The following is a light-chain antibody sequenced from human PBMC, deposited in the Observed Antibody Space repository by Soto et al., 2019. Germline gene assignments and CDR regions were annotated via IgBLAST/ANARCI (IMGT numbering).Light chain of an antibody. CDR1: SSNIESNF. V-gene: IGLV1-47*01. CDR2: RNN. CDR3: PVLDDRLRSRL. Sequence: QSVLTQPPSASGTPGQRVTISCSGSSSNIESNFVYWYQQFPGTAPRLLIYRNNQRPSGVPDRFSGSKSGTSASLAISALRSEDEADYFCPVLDDRLRSRLFGGGTKLTVL. J-gene: IGLJ2*01.